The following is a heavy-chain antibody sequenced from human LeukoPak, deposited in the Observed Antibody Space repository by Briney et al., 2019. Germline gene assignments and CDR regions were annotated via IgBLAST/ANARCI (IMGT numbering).Heavy chain of an antibody. V-gene: IGHV3-74*01. CDR3: AGGTSGTYYCDS. CDR2: INTDGSST. D-gene: IGHD3-10*01. J-gene: IGHJ4*02. Sequence: PGGSLRLSCAASGFTFSTYWMHWVLQVPGKGLLWVSLINTDGSSTTYADSVKGRFTLTRDNSKNTVDLQMNTLIAEDTAVYYCAGGTSGTYYCDSWGQGTLVTVSS. CDR1: GFTFSTYW.